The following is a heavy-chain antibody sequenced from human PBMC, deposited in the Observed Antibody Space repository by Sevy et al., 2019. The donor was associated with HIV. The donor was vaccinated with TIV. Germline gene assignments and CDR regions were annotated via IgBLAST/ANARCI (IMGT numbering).Heavy chain of an antibody. CDR2: ISGSGGST. CDR3: AKDQVGLWLNCDY. CDR1: GFTFSSYA. J-gene: IGHJ4*02. Sequence: GGSLRLSCAASGFTFSSYAMSWVRQAPGKGLEWVSAISGSGGSTYYAASVKGPFTISRDNSKTTLYLQMNSLRAEGTAVYYCAKDQVGLWLNCDYWGQGTLATVSS. D-gene: IGHD5-18*01. V-gene: IGHV3-23*01.